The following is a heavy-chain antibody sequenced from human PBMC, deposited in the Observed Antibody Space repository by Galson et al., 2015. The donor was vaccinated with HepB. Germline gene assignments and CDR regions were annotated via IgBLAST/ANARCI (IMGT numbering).Heavy chain of an antibody. J-gene: IGHJ4*02. CDR3: VKELYSSSWAEGDDY. D-gene: IGHD6-13*01. V-gene: IGHV3-64D*06. CDR1: GFTFSSYA. CDR2: ISSDGGST. Sequence: SLRLSCAASGFTFSSYAMHWVRQAPGKGLEYVSAISSDGGSTYYADSVKGRFTISRDNSKNTLYLQMSSLRAEDTAVYYCVKELYSSSWAEGDDYWGQGTMVTVSS.